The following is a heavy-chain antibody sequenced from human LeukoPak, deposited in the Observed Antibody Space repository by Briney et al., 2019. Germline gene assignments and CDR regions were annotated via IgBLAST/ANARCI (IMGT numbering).Heavy chain of an antibody. J-gene: IGHJ4*02. D-gene: IGHD3-22*01. V-gene: IGHV3-53*01. CDR3: ARAPLSDSSGTGDY. CDR2: IYSGGST. CDR1: GFTVSSNY. Sequence: PGGSLRLSCAASGFTVSSNYMSWVRQAPGKGLEWVSVIYSGGSTYYADSVKGRFTISRDNSKNTLYLQMNSLRVEDTAVYYCARAPLSDSSGTGDYWGQGTLVTVSS.